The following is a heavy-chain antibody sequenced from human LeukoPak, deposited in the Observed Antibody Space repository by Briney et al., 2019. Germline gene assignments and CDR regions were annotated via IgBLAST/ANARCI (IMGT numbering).Heavy chain of an antibody. Sequence: SETLSLTCTVSGGSISGYYWTWIRRPPGKGLEWIGFISYRGSTNYNPSLKSRVTISLDTSRNQFSLKLRSVTAADTAVYYCARASHISNSEFDYWGQGTLVTVSS. CDR3: ARASHISNSEFDY. CDR1: GGSISGYY. D-gene: IGHD4-11*01. J-gene: IGHJ4*02. CDR2: ISYRGST. V-gene: IGHV4-59*01.